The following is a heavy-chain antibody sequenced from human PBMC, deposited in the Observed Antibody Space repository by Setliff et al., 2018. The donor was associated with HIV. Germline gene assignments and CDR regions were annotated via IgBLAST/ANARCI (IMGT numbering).Heavy chain of an antibody. CDR3: ARDPGYTSCSTFHFDY. Sequence: SETLSLTCTVSGVSISNYYWSWIRQPPGKGLEWIGYIYASGSTNYSPSLKSRVTISVDTSKNQFSLRLSSVTAADTAVYFCARDPGYTSCSTFHFDYWGQGTLVTVSS. CDR2: IYASGST. D-gene: IGHD5-18*01. V-gene: IGHV4-59*12. CDR1: GVSISNYY. J-gene: IGHJ4*02.